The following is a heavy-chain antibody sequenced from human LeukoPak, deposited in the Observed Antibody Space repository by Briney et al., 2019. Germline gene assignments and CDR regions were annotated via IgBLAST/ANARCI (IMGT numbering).Heavy chain of an antibody. CDR3: ARGFRGYYYGSGYPFDP. V-gene: IGHV4-31*03. CDR2: ISYSGST. J-gene: IGHJ5*02. Sequence: SQTLSFTCTVSGGSISSGGYYWSWIRQHPGKGLEWIGYISYSGSTYYNPSLKSRITISVDTSKNPFSPKLSSVTAADTAVYYCARGFRGYYYGSGYPFDPWGQGTLVTVSS. D-gene: IGHD3-10*01. CDR1: GGSISSGGYY.